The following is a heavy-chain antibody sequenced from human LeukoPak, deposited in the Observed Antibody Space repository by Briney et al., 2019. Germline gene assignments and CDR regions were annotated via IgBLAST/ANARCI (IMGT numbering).Heavy chain of an antibody. J-gene: IGHJ4*02. Sequence: ASVKVSCKASGYTFTGYYMHWVRQAPGQGLEWMGWVNPNSGGTNYAQKFQGWVTMTRDTSISTAYMELSRLRSDDTAVYYCARSPVLRYFDWLSYFDYWGQGTLVTVSS. CDR2: VNPNSGGT. CDR3: ARSPVLRYFDWLSYFDY. D-gene: IGHD3-9*01. V-gene: IGHV1-2*04. CDR1: GYTFTGYY.